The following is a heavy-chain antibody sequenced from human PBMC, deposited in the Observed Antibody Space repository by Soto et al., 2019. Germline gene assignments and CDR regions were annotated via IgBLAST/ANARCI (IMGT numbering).Heavy chain of an antibody. D-gene: IGHD3-22*01. CDR2: ISYDGSYN. CDR1: GFTFNIHG. CDR3: AKGKERDYYDSSGPV. V-gene: IGHV3-30*18. J-gene: IGHJ4*02. Sequence: QVQLVESGGGVVQPGRSLRLSCAASGFTFNIHGMHWVRQAPGKGLEWVAAISYDGSYNYYTDSVKGRFTISRDYSMNTLYLQMNSLRAEDTAVYYCAKGKERDYYDSSGPVWCQGTLVTVSS.